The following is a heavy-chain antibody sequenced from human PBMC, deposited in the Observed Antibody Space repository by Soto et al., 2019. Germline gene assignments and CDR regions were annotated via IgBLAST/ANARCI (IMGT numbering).Heavy chain of an antibody. V-gene: IGHV3-13*04. Sequence: EVQLVESGGGLVQPGGSLRLSCAASGFTFSSYDMHWVRQATGKGLEWVSAIGTAGDTYYPGSVKGRFTISRENAKNSLYLQMNSLRAGDTAVYYCASSPPGGYHYSYGLDVWGQGTTVTFSS. J-gene: IGHJ6*02. CDR1: GFTFSSYD. D-gene: IGHD3-22*01. CDR3: ASSPPGGYHYSYGLDV. CDR2: IGTAGDT.